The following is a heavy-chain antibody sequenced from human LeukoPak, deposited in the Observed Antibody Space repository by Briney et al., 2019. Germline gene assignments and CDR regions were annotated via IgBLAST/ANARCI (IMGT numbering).Heavy chain of an antibody. CDR3: AKTSSSGWVNYFDY. Sequence: GGSLRLSCAASGFTFSSYGMHWVRQAPGKGLEWVAVISYDGSNKYYADSVKGRFTISRDNSKNTLYLQMNSLRAEDTAVYYCAKTSSSGWVNYFDYWGQGTLVTVSS. CDR2: ISYDGSNK. J-gene: IGHJ4*02. D-gene: IGHD6-19*01. V-gene: IGHV3-30*18. CDR1: GFTFSSYG.